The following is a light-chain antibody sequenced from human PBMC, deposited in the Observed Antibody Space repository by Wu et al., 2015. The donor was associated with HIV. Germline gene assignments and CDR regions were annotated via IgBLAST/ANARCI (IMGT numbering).Light chain of an antibody. CDR3: QQFSRYPHT. V-gene: IGKV1-13*02. CDR2: HAS. J-gene: IGKJ4*01. Sequence: AIQLTQSPSSLSASVGHRVTITCRASQDITNALAWYQQRPGQTPKLLIHHASTLESGVPSRFSGSGSGTDFTLTIGSLEPADFATYYCQQFSRYPHTFGGGTKV. CDR1: QDITNA.